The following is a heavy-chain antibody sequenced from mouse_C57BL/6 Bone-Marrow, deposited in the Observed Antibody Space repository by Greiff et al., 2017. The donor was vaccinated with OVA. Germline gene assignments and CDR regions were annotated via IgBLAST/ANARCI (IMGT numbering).Heavy chain of an antibody. CDR2: INPNNGGT. J-gene: IGHJ1*03. CDR1: GYTFTDYN. V-gene: IGHV1-22*01. D-gene: IGHD2-4*01. CDR3: ARFYDYPRYWYFDV. Sequence: VQLQQSGPELVKPGASVKMSCKASGYTFTDYNMHWVKQSHGKSLEWIGYINPNNGGTSYNQKFKGKATLTVNKSSSTAYMELRSLTSADSAVYYFARFYDYPRYWYFDVWGTGTTVTVAS.